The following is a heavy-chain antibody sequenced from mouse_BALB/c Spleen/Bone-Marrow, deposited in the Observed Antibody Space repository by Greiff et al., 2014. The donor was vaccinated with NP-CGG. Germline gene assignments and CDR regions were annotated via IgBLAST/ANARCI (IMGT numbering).Heavy chain of an antibody. V-gene: IGHV5-6-4*01. CDR3: TRDGKGNYDYAMDY. CDR1: GFTFSSYT. J-gene: IGHJ4*01. D-gene: IGHD2-1*01. CDR2: ISSGGSYT. Sequence: VQLKESGGGLVKPGGSLKLSCAASGFTFSSYTMSWVRQTPEKRLEWVATISSGGSYTHYPDSVKGRFTISRDNAKNTLYLQMSSLKSEDTAMYYCTRDGKGNYDYAMDYWGQGTSVTVSS.